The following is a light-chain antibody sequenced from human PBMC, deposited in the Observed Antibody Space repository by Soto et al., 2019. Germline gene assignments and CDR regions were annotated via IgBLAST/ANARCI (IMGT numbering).Light chain of an antibody. CDR1: SSDVCGYNL. V-gene: IGLV2-14*01. CDR3: SSYTSRNTLYV. J-gene: IGLJ1*01. CDR2: DVN. Sequence: QSALTQPASVSGSLGQSITISCTGTSSDVCGYNLVSWYQQHPGKAPKLMIYDVNNRPSGVSNRFSGSKSANTASLTISGLQADDEADYYCSSYTSRNTLYVFGTGTKVTVL.